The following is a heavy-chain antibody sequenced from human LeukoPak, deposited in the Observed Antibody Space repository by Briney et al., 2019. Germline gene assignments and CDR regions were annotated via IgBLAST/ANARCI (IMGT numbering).Heavy chain of an antibody. D-gene: IGHD6-19*01. CDR1: GGSISSYY. CDR3: ARVGYSSGWYSAGYYGMDV. J-gene: IGHJ6*02. CDR2: IYYSGST. V-gene: IGHV4-59*01. Sequence: SETLSLTCTVSGGSISSYYWSWIRQPPGKGLEWIGYIYYSGSTNYNPSLKSRVTISVDTSKNQFFLKLSSVTAADTAVYYCARVGYSSGWYSAGYYGMDVWGQGTTVTVSS.